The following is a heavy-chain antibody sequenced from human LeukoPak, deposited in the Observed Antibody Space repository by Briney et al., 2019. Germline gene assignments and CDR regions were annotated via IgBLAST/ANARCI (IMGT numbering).Heavy chain of an antibody. V-gene: IGHV3-30*04. Sequence: PGGSLRLSCAASGFTFSSYAMHWVRQAPGKGLEWVAVISYDGSNKYYADSVKGRFTISRDNSKNTLYLQMNSLRAEDTAVYYCAKDPRWYYYDSSGYSDYWGQGTLVTVSS. J-gene: IGHJ4*02. D-gene: IGHD3-22*01. CDR3: AKDPRWYYYDSSGYSDY. CDR2: ISYDGSNK. CDR1: GFTFSSYA.